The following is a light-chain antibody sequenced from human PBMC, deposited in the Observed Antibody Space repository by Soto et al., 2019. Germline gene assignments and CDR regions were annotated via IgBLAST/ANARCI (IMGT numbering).Light chain of an antibody. J-gene: IGKJ2*01. CDR1: QSVSSN. CDR2: GAS. V-gene: IGKV3-15*01. Sequence: EIVMTQSPATLSVSPGERATLSCRASQSVSSNLAWYQQKPGQAPRLLIYGASTRATGIPARFSGSGSGTEFTRTISRLQAEDFAVYYCQQYNNWPPMSTFGQGTKLEIK. CDR3: QQYNNWPPMST.